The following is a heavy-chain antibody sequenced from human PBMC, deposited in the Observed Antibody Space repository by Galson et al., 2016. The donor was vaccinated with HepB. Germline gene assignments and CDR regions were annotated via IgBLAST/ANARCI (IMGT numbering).Heavy chain of an antibody. Sequence: TLSLTCTVSGGSINSGAYYWSWIRQHPGKGLEWIGYIYNSGYTYYNPSLKSRVTISRDTSKNQFSLKLSSVTAADTAGYYCARGNDFDGPAVPAPWFDPWGQGTLVTVSS. D-gene: IGHD3-3*01. V-gene: IGHV4-31*03. CDR1: GGSINSGAYY. CDR3: ARGNDFDGPAVPAPWFDP. CDR2: IYNSGYT. J-gene: IGHJ5*02.